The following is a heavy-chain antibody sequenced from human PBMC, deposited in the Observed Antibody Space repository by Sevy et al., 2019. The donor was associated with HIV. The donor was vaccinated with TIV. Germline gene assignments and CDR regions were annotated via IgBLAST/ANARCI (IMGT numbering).Heavy chain of an antibody. CDR1: GYSFTSYW. J-gene: IGHJ6*02. Sequence: GESLKISCKGSGYSFTSYWIGWVRQMPGKGLEWMGIIYPGDSDTRYSPSFQGQVTISADKSISTAYLQWSSLKASGTAMYYCARQSPNYGSGWGYYGMDVWGQGTTVTVSS. D-gene: IGHD3-10*01. V-gene: IGHV5-51*01. CDR3: ARQSPNYGSGWGYYGMDV. CDR2: IYPGDSDT.